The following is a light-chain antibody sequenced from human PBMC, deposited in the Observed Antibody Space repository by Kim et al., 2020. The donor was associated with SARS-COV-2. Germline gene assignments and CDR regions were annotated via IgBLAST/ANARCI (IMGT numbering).Light chain of an antibody. CDR3: QQYGSSPIT. Sequence: EIVLTQSPGTLSLSPGERATLSCRASQSVSSSYLAWYQQKPGQAPRLLIYGASSRATGIPDRFSDSGSGTDFTLTISRLEPEDFAVYYCQQYGSSPITFGGGTKVDIK. J-gene: IGKJ4*01. CDR1: QSVSSSY. V-gene: IGKV3-20*01. CDR2: GAS.